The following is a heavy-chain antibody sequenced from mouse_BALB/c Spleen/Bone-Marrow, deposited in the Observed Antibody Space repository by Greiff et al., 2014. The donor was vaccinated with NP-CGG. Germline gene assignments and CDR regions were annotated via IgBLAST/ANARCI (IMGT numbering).Heavy chain of an antibody. CDR2: ISYSGST. Sequence: VQLQQSGPGLVKPSQSLSLTCTVTGYSITSDCAWNWIRQFPGNKLEWMGYISYSGSTSYNPSLKSRISITRDTSKNQFFLQLNSVTTEDTATYYCAKTGTRDYFDYWGQGTTLTVSS. CDR1: GYSITSDCA. CDR3: AKTGTRDYFDY. J-gene: IGHJ2*01. V-gene: IGHV3-2*02. D-gene: IGHD4-1*01.